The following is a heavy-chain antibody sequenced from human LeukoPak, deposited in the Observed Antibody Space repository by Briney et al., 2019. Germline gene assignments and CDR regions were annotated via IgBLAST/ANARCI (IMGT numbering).Heavy chain of an antibody. J-gene: IGHJ4*02. D-gene: IGHD6-19*01. V-gene: IGHV3-21*01. CDR3: AKCSSGWLFDY. Sequence: GGSLRLSCAASGFTFSTYSMNWVRQAPGKGLEWVSSISSSSYIYYADSVKGRFTISRDNAKNSLYLQMNSLRAEDTAVYYCAKCSSGWLFDYWGQGTLVTVSS. CDR2: ISSSSYI. CDR1: GFTFSTYS.